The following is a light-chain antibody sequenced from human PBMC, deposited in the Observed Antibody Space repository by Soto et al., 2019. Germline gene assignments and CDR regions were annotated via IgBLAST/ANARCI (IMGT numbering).Light chain of an antibody. Sequence: QSALTQPASVSASPGQSITISCTGTSSDVGGYNYVSWYQQHPGKAPKLMIYEVSNRPSGVSNRFSASKSGNTASLTISGLQTEDEADYYCSSYTSISFDVFGTGTKVTVL. CDR3: SSYTSISFDV. J-gene: IGLJ1*01. CDR2: EVS. V-gene: IGLV2-14*01. CDR1: SSDVGGYNY.